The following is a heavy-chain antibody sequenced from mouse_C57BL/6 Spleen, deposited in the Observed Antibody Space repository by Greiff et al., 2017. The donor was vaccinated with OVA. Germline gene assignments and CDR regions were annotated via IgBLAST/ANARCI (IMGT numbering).Heavy chain of an antibody. V-gene: IGHV5-4*01. Sequence: EVQGVESGGGLVKPGGSLKLSCAASGFTFSSYAMSWVRQTPEKRLEWFATISDGGSYSFYPDTVTGRFTISRDKAKNNLYLQMSHLKSEDTAMYYCAREGRYYGSFYYFDYWGQGTTLTVSS. CDR1: GFTFSSYA. CDR2: ISDGGSYS. J-gene: IGHJ2*01. D-gene: IGHD1-1*01. CDR3: AREGRYYGSFYYFDY.